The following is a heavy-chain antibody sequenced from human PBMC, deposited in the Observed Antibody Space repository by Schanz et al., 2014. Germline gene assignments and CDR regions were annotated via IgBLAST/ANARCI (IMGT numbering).Heavy chain of an antibody. Sequence: VQLMESGGGLVKPGRSLRLSCAASGFTFSSYGMHWVRQAPGKGLEWVAILWHDGSKKYYADSVKGRFTISRDNSKNTLYLQMNSLRAEDTAVYYCAKGRFGELSAFDIWGQGTMXTVSS. V-gene: IGHV3-33*06. CDR3: AKGRFGELSAFDI. CDR2: LWHDGSKK. J-gene: IGHJ3*02. CDR1: GFTFSSYG. D-gene: IGHD3-10*01.